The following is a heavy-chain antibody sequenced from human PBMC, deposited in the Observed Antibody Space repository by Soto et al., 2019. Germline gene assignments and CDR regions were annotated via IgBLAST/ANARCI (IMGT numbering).Heavy chain of an antibody. CDR3: ERDNREGDTAMAGFDY. CDR1: GGSISRSCYY. Sequence: SPPCAVSGGSISRSCYYWGWIRQPPGKGVGWVGSIYYSVSTYYNPSLKSRVTISVDTSKNKFSLKLRYVTAADTAVYDCERDNREGDTAMAGFDYWGQGALVTVS. V-gene: IGHV4-39*02. CDR2: IYYSVST. J-gene: IGHJ4*02. D-gene: IGHD5-18*01.